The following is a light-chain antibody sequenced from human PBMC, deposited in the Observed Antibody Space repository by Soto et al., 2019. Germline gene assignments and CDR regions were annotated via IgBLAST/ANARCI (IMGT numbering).Light chain of an antibody. CDR1: RSNIGSNY. J-gene: IGLJ2*01. CDR2: DNN. Sequence: QSVLTQPPSVSAAPGQKVTISCSGSRSNIGSNYVSWYQQLPGKAPKLLIFDNNQRPSGIPDRFSGSKSGTSATLGITGLQTGDEADYFCGTWDSGLNVVVFGGGTKLTVL. CDR3: GTWDSGLNVVV. V-gene: IGLV1-51*01.